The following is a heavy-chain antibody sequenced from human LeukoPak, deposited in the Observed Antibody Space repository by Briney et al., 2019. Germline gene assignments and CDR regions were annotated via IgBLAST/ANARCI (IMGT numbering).Heavy chain of an antibody. CDR1: GGSISSYY. CDR3: ARDETSYGMDV. Sequence: SETLSLTCTISGGSISSYYWSWIRQPPGKGLEWIGYIYYSGSTNYNPSLKSRVTISVDTSKNQFSLKLSSVTAADTAVYYCARDETSYGMDVWGQGTLVTVSS. J-gene: IGHJ6*02. CDR2: IYYSGST. V-gene: IGHV4-59*01.